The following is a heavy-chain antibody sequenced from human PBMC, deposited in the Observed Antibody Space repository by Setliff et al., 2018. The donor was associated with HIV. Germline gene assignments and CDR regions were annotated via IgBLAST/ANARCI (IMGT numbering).Heavy chain of an antibody. V-gene: IGHV4-59*01. CDR3: ARGVNFDY. CDR1: GGSFSGYY. J-gene: IGHJ4*02. CDR2: IYIYNSGSA. D-gene: IGHD3-3*01. Sequence: SETLSLTCSVSGGSFSGYYWSWIQQPPGKGLEWIGYIYIYNSGSANYNPSLTSRVTISVDTSRNQFSLKLTSVTAADTAIYYCARGVNFDYWGQGTQVTVSS.